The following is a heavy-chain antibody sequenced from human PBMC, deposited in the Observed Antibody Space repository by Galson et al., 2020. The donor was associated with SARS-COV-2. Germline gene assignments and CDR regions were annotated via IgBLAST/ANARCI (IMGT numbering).Heavy chain of an antibody. Sequence: KMSGPTLVKPTETLTLTCTVSGFSLSNARMGVSWIRQPPGKALEWLAHIFSNDEKSYSTSLKSRLTISKDTSKSQVVLTMTNMDPVDTATYYCARIRSVGTMVRGVMYYYYYGMDCWGQGTTVTVSS. J-gene: IGHJ6*02. D-gene: IGHD3-10*01. CDR3: ARIRSVGTMVRGVMYYYYYGMDC. V-gene: IGHV2-26*01. CDR1: GFSLSNARMG. CDR2: IFSNDEK.